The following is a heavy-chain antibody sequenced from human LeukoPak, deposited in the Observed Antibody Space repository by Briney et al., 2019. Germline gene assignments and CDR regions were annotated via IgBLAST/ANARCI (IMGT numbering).Heavy chain of an antibody. J-gene: IGHJ4*02. Sequence: GESLKISCKGSGYSFTSYWIGWVRQMPGKGLEWMGIIYSGDSDTRYSPSFQGQVTISVDKSISTAYLQWSSLKASDTAMYYCARLESVGFLEWLFFDYWGQGTLVTVSS. V-gene: IGHV5-51*01. CDR3: ARLESVGFLEWLFFDY. CDR1: GYSFTSYW. CDR2: IYSGDSDT. D-gene: IGHD3-3*01.